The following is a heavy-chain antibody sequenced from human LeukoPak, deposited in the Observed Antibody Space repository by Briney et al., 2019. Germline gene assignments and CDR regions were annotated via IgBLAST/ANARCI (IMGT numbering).Heavy chain of an antibody. D-gene: IGHD3-3*01. J-gene: IGHJ5*02. V-gene: IGHV3-23*01. CDR3: AKDREDLDFPIT. Sequence: PGGSLRLSCAASGFTFSSYAMSWIRQAPGKGLEWVSAISGSGGSTYYADSVKGRFTISRDNSKNTLYLQMNSLRAEDTAVYYCAKDREDLDFPITWGQGTLVPVSS. CDR1: GFTFSSYA. CDR2: ISGSGGST.